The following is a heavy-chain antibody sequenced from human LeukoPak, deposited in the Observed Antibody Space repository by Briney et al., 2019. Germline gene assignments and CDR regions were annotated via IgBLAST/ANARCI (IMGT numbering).Heavy chain of an antibody. CDR3: ARVVGANVGGGFDY. D-gene: IGHD1-26*01. V-gene: IGHV4-38-2*02. CDR1: GYSISSGYY. CDR2: IYHSGST. J-gene: IGHJ4*02. Sequence: SETLSLTCTVSGYSISSGYYWGWIRQPPGKGLEWIGSIYHSGSTYYNPSLKSRVTISVDTSKNQFSLKLSSVTAADTAVYYCARVVGANVGGGFDYWGQGTLVTVSS.